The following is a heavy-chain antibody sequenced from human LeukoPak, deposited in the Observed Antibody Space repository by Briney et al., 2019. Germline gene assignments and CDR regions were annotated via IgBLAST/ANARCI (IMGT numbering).Heavy chain of an antibody. CDR3: ARGPWEYYYDSSGYYPDY. CDR1: GGSVSSGSYY. J-gene: IGHJ4*02. Sequence: PSETLSLTSTVSGGSVSSGSYYWSWIRQPPGKGLEWIGYIYYSGSTNYNPSLKSRVTISVDTPKNQFSLKLSSVTAADTAVYYCARGPWEYYYDSSGYYPDYWGQGTLVTVSS. D-gene: IGHD3-22*01. V-gene: IGHV4-61*01. CDR2: IYYSGST.